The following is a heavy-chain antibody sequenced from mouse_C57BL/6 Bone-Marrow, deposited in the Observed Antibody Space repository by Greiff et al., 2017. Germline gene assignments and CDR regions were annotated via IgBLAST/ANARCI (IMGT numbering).Heavy chain of an antibody. CDR1: GYTFTSYG. J-gene: IGHJ2*01. CDR2: IYPRSGNT. V-gene: IGHV1-81*01. Sequence: QVQLKESGAELARPGASVKLSCKASGYTFTSYGISWVKQRTGQGLEWIGEIYPRSGNTYYNEKFKGKATLTADKSSSTAYMELRSLTSEDSAVYFCARWPLPYFDYWGQGTTLTVSS. CDR3: ARWPLPYFDY.